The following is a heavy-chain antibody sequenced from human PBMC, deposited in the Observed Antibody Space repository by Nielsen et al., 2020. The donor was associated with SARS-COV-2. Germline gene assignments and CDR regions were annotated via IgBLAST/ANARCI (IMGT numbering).Heavy chain of an antibody. V-gene: IGHV3-9*01. J-gene: IGHJ3*02. CDR2: ISWNSGSI. CDR3: ARQFLAYCGGDCYAFDI. D-gene: IGHD2-21*02. Sequence: SLKISCAASGFTFDDYAMHWVRQAPGKGLEWVSGISWNSGSIGYVDSVKGRFNISRDNAKNSLYLQMDSLRAEDTAVYYCARQFLAYCGGDCYAFDIWGQGTMVTVSS. CDR1: GFTFDDYA.